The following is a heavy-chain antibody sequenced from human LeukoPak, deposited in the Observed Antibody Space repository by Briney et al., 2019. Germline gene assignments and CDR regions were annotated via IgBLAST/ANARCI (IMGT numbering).Heavy chain of an antibody. Sequence: LQTLYVTRFVSGRCISRGGYSWSWIRQHPGKGLEWIGYIYYSGSTYYNPSLKSRVTISVDTSKNQFSLKLSSVTAADTAVYYCARDRLSSWFDPWGQGTLVTVSS. CDR2: IYYSGST. J-gene: IGHJ5*02. CDR1: GRCISRGGYS. D-gene: IGHD1-26*01. V-gene: IGHV4-31*03. CDR3: ARDRLSSWFDP.